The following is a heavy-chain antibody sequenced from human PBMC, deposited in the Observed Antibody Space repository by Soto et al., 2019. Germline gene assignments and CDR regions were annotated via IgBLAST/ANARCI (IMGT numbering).Heavy chain of an antibody. CDR1: GFTFSSYA. J-gene: IGHJ3*02. CDR2: ISGSGGST. V-gene: IGHV3-23*01. D-gene: IGHD1-26*01. Sequence: EVQLLESGGGLVQPGGSVRLSCAASGFTFSSYAMSWVRQAPGKGLEWVSAISGSGGSTYHADSVKGRFTISRDNSKNTLFLQVNSLRAEGTTVYYCAKDSPYSASYKEDPFDIWGQGSMVTVSS. CDR3: AKDSPYSASYKEDPFDI.